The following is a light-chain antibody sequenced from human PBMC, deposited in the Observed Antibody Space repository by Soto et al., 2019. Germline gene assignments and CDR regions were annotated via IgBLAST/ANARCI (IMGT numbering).Light chain of an antibody. CDR1: SSDVGGYNY. V-gene: IGLV2-8*01. J-gene: IGLJ1*01. CDR3: SSYAGSSNV. CDR2: EVN. Sequence: QSALTQPPSASGSPGQSVAISCTGTSSDVGGYNYVSWYQQHPGKAPKLMIYEVNKRPSGVPDRFSGSKSGNTASLTVSGLQAEDEPDYYFSSYAGSSNVFGTGTKVTVL.